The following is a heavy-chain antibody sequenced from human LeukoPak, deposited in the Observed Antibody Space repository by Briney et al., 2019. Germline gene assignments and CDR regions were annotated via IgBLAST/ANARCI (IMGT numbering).Heavy chain of an antibody. CDR1: GYTFTGYY. V-gene: IGHV1-2*06. J-gene: IGHJ6*02. CDR3: ARDYGQGAYDFWSGYFKDYYYGMDV. Sequence: ASVKVSCKASGYTFTGYYMHWVRQAPGQGLEWMGRINPNSGGTNYAQKFQGRVTMTRDTSISTAYMELSRLRSVDTAVYYCARDYGQGAYDFWSGYFKDYYYGMDVWGQGTTVTVSS. D-gene: IGHD3-3*01. CDR2: INPNSGGT.